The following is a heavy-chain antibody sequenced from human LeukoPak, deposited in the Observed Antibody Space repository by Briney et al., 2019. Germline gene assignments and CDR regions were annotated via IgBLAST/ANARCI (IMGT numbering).Heavy chain of an antibody. D-gene: IGHD3-9*01. CDR3: AKWGDYDILTGYYDSDY. CDR1: GFTFSNYA. V-gene: IGHV3-23*01. CDR2: VSGRDDST. J-gene: IGHJ4*02. Sequence: QTGGSLRLCCAASGFTFSNYAMSWVRQAPGKGLEWVSAVSGRDDSTYYADSVKGRFTISRDTSKNTLYLQMNSLRAEDTAVYYCAKWGDYDILTGYYDSDYWGQGTLVTVSS.